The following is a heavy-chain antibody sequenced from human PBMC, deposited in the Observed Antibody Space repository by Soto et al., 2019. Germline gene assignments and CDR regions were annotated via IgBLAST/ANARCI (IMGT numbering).Heavy chain of an antibody. D-gene: IGHD3-3*01. J-gene: IGHJ6*02. CDR2: IWYDGSKK. V-gene: IGHV3-33*01. Sequence: QVQVVESGGGVVQPGRSLRLSCAASGFTFSSFGMHWVRQAPGKGLEWWSLIWYDGSKKSYGDSVQGRFTNSRDNSRNTVYLQIESLSADYTAVYYCARDASYYSRWSGNCPLRHGMDVRGQGTTVSVPS. CDR1: GFTFSSFG. CDR3: ARDASYYSRWSGNCPLRHGMDV.